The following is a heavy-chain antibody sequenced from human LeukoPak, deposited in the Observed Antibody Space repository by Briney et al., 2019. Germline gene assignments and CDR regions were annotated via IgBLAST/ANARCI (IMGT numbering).Heavy chain of an antibody. Sequence: GGSLRLSCTASGFRFSDFWMHWVRQAPGKGLVWVSGIGISVFTTYYADSVRGRFTISRDNAKNTLSLQMNSLRAEGTAVYFCAKVRGVPTVEFFFDSWGQGALVTVSS. J-gene: IGHJ4*02. CDR3: AKVRGVPTVEFFFDS. CDR1: GFRFSDFW. CDR2: IGISVFTT. V-gene: IGHV3-23*01. D-gene: IGHD2-2*01.